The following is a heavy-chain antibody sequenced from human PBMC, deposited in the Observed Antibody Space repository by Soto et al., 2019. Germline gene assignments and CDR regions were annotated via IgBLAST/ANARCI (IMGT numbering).Heavy chain of an antibody. J-gene: IGHJ6*02. CDR2: ISGSGGST. Sequence: QAGGSLRLSCVGSGFTFSTYSINWVRQAPGKGLEWVSAISGSGGSTYYADSVKGRFTISRDNSKNTLYLQMNSLRAEDTAVYYCVGRVVAPGGMDVWGQGTTVTVSS. CDR1: GFTFSTYS. CDR3: VGRVVAPGGMDV. D-gene: IGHD2-15*01. V-gene: IGHV3-23*01.